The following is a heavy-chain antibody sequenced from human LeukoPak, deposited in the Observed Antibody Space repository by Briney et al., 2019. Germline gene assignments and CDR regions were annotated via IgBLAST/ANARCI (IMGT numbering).Heavy chain of an antibody. Sequence: GASVKVSCKASGYTFTSYGISWVRQAPGQGLEWMGWMNPNSGNTGYAQKFQGRVTMARNTSISTAYMELSSLRSEDTAVYYCARGVWGSYFYRDYWGQGTLVTVSS. CDR2: MNPNSGNT. V-gene: IGHV1-8*02. D-gene: IGHD3-16*01. J-gene: IGHJ4*02. CDR1: GYTFTSYG. CDR3: ARGVWGSYFYRDY.